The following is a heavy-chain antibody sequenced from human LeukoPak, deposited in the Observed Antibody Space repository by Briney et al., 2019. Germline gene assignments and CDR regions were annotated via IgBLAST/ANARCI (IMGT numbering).Heavy chain of an antibody. CDR2: IYYSGST. J-gene: IGHJ4*02. CDR1: GGSISRGSYY. D-gene: IGHD1-26*01. V-gene: IGHV4-39*01. CDR3: AMTEKVGAFDY. Sequence: SSETLSLTCTVSGGSISRGSYYWGWIRQPPGKGLERIGTIYYSGSTYYNPSLKSRVTISVDTSKNQFSLKLTSVTAADTAVYYCAMTEKVGAFDYWGQGTLVTVSS.